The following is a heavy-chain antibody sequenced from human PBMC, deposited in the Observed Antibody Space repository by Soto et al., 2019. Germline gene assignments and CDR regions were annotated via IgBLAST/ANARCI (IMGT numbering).Heavy chain of an antibody. Sequence: QVQLVQSGAEVKKPGASVKVSCKASGYTFTSYGISWVRQAPGQGLEWMGWISAYNGNTNYAQKLQGRVTMTTDTSTSTVYMELRSLRSDDTAVYYCARVTVRYYDLWSGYYNNWFDPWGQGTLVTVSS. CDR1: GYTFTSYG. D-gene: IGHD3-3*01. CDR2: ISAYNGNT. J-gene: IGHJ5*02. CDR3: ARVTVRYYDLWSGYYNNWFDP. V-gene: IGHV1-18*01.